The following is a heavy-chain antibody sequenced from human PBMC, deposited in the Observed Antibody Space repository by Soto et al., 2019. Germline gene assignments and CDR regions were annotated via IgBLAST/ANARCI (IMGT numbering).Heavy chain of an antibody. V-gene: IGHV1-18*01. D-gene: IGHD3-10*01. CDR2: ISAYNGNT. CDR3: ARDQEPITDRILQY. CDR1: GDTFASFG. J-gene: IGHJ4*02. Sequence: RASVKVSCKASGDTFASFGFSWVRQAPGQGLEWLGWISAYNGNTHYAQKVRDRVTLTTDTSTNTAYMELRSLTSDDTAVYYCARDQEPITDRILQYWGQGTRVTVSS.